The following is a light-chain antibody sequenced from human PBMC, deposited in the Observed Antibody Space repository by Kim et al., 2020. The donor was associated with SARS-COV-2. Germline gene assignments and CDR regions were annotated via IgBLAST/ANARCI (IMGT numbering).Light chain of an antibody. CDR1: QSVGSY. J-gene: IGKJ2*01. V-gene: IGKV3-11*01. Sequence: EIVLTQSPATLSLSPGERATLSCRASQSVGSYLAWYQQKPGQAPGLLFYDASNRATGIPARFSGSGSGTDFTLTISSLEPEDFAVYYCQQRSNWPYTFGQGTKLEI. CDR3: QQRSNWPYT. CDR2: DAS.